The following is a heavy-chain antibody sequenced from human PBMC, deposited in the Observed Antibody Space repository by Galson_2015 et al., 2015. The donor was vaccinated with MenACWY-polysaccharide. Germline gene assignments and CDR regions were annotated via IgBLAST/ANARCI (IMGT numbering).Heavy chain of an antibody. D-gene: IGHD6-19*01. Sequence: PALVNPTPTLTLTCSFSGFSLTSRGVGVGWVRQPPGKALEWLAIIFWDDNKNYRPSLKSRLTITKGTSRNQVVLTLTNVDPVDTATYYCAHTMGIQVPARKWGQGILVTVSS. CDR3: AHTMGIQVPARK. V-gene: IGHV2-5*02. J-gene: IGHJ4*02. CDR1: GFSLTSRGVG. CDR2: IFWDDNK.